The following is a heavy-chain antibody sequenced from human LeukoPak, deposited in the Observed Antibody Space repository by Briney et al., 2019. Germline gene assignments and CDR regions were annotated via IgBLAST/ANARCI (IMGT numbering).Heavy chain of an antibody. Sequence: GGSLRLSCLASGYAFSSYSINWVRQAPGKGLEWVSSISVRSNYIYYADSVRGRFRISRDDARDSLYLQMNSLRAEDTAVYYCVRLRRNSDTSGFYYYYDFWGQGTLVTVSS. D-gene: IGHD3-22*01. J-gene: IGHJ4*02. CDR2: ISVRSNYI. V-gene: IGHV3-21*01. CDR1: GYAFSSYS. CDR3: VRLRRNSDTSGFYYYYDF.